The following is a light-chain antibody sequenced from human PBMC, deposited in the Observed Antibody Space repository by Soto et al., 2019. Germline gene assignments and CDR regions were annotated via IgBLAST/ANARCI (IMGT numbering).Light chain of an antibody. J-gene: IGKJ4*01. CDR3: QKYNSTPLT. V-gene: IGKV1-27*01. CDR1: PGITTY. Sequence: DIQMTQSPSSLSASVGDRVTITCRASPGITTYLAWYQQKPGKVPKLLIYAASTLQSGVPSRFSGSGSGTDFTLTISSLQPEDVATYYCQKYNSTPLTFGGGTKVEIK. CDR2: AAS.